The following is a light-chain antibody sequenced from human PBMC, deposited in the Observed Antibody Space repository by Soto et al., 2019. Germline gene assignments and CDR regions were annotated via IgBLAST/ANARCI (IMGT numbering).Light chain of an antibody. V-gene: IGLV2-11*01. CDR1: SSDVGGYNY. Sequence: QSALTQPRSVSGSPGQSVTISCTGTSSDVGGYNYVSWYQHHPGKAPKVMIYDVSKWPSGVPDRFSGSKSGNTASLTISGLQAEDEADYYCCSYAGSFYLFGTGTKLTVL. CDR2: DVS. CDR3: CSYAGSFYL. J-gene: IGLJ1*01.